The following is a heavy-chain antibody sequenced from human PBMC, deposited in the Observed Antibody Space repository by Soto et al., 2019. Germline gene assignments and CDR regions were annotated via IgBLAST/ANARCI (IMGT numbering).Heavy chain of an antibody. CDR1: GGPMSSSY. CDR3: ARGQRFSDWFDP. J-gene: IGHJ5*02. Sequence: QVHLQQSGPGLLNPSEPLSLTCTVSGGPMSSSYWTWFRQPAGKGLEWIGRVYSSGGTHYNPSLKSRVTISLDTSKNQFSLRLLSVTDADTAVYYCARGQRFSDWFDPWGQGTLVTVSS. D-gene: IGHD3-3*01. CDR2: VYSSGGT. V-gene: IGHV4-4*07.